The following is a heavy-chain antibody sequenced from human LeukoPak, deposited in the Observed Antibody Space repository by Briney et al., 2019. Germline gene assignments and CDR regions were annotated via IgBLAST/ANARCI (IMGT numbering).Heavy chain of an antibody. Sequence: GGSLRLSCAASGFTFSSYSMNWVRQAPGKGLEWVSSISSSSSCIYYADSVKGRFTISRDNAKNSLYLQMNSLRAEDTAVYYCARDSLGVALDYWGQGTLVTVSS. D-gene: IGHD3-10*01. CDR2: ISSSSSCI. V-gene: IGHV3-21*01. CDR1: GFTFSSYS. CDR3: ARDSLGVALDY. J-gene: IGHJ4*02.